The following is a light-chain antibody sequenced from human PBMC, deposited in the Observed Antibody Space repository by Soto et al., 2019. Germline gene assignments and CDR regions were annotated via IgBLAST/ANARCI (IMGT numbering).Light chain of an antibody. CDR3: QQYGDSPAT. CDR2: GAF. V-gene: IGKV3-20*01. Sequence: ENVFTQSPGTLSLSPGERATLSCRASQSVSSSYLAWDQQNPGQAPRLLIYGAFNRATGIPDRFSGSGSGTDFTLTFSRLEPEDFAVYYCQQYGDSPATFGPGTKVDN. CDR1: QSVSSSY. J-gene: IGKJ3*01.